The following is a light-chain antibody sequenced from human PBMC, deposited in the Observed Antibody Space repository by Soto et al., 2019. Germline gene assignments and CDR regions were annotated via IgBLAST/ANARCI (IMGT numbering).Light chain of an antibody. CDR2: AAS. CDR1: QSISTNY. J-gene: IGKJ5*01. CDR3: QQYGRT. Sequence: EVVLTQSPGTLSLSPGERATLSCRASQSISTNYLAWYQQKPGQAPKLLFYAASSRLTGIPDRFSGSGSGTDFTLTISRLEPEDFALYYCQQYGRTFGQGTRLEIK. V-gene: IGKV3-20*01.